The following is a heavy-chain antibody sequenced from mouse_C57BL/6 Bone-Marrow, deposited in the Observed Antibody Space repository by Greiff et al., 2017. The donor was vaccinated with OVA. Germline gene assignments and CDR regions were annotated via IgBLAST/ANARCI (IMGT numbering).Heavy chain of an antibody. CDR2: ISSGGDYI. CDR3: TREGVRRAWFAY. J-gene: IGHJ3*01. CDR1: GFTFSSYA. D-gene: IGHD2-14*01. V-gene: IGHV5-9-1*02. Sequence: EVKLVESGEGLVKPGGSLKLSCAASGFTFSSYAMSWVRQTPEKRLEWVAYISSGGDYIYYADTVKGRFTISRDNARNTLYLQMSSLKSEDTAMYYCTREGVRRAWFAYWGQGTLVTVSA.